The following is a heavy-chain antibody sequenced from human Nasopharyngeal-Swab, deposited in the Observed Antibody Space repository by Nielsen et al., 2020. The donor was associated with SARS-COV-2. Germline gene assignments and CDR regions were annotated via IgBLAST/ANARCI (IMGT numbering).Heavy chain of an antibody. D-gene: IGHD3-22*01. CDR1: GYTFTSYG. CDR3: ARALPYYYDSSGYRPYYYFDY. CDR2: ISAYNGNT. V-gene: IGHV1-18*01. J-gene: IGHJ4*02. Sequence: ASVKVSCKASGYTFTSYGISWVRQAPGQGLEWMGWISAYNGNTNYAQKLQGRVTMTIDTSTSTAYMELRSLRSDDTAVYYCARALPYYYDSSGYRPYYYFDYWGQGTLVTVSS.